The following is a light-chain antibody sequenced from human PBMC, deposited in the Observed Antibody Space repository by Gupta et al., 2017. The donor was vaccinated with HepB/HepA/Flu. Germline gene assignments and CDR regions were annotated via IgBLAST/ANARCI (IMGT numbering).Light chain of an antibody. CDR1: QTVNKY. Sequence: EIVLTQSPATLSLSPGDRATLSCRASQTVNKYLVWYQPKPGQAPRLLIYDASNRATGIPDRFSASGSGTDFTLTISSLEPEDFAVYYCQQRSNWPLTFGGGTKVEIK. CDR2: DAS. J-gene: IGKJ4*01. CDR3: QQRSNWPLT. V-gene: IGKV3-11*01.